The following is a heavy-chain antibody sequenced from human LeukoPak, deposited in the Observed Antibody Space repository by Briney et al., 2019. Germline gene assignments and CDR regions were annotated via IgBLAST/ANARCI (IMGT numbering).Heavy chain of an antibody. J-gene: IGHJ4*02. D-gene: IGHD4-23*01. CDR1: GFTFSSYW. CDR3: ARGRPHGNDY. Sequence: GGSLRLSCAGSGFTFSSYWMNWVRQAPGKGLVWVSRIASDGSSTTYADSVKGRFSISRDNAKNTLYLQMNSLRVEDTAVYYCARGRPHGNDYWGQGTLVTVSS. V-gene: IGHV3-74*01. CDR2: IASDGSST.